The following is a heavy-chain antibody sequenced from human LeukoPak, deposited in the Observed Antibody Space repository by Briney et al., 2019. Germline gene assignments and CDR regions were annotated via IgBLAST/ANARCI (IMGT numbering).Heavy chain of an antibody. CDR1: GYTFTGYY. V-gene: IGHV1-2*02. Sequence: ASVKVSCKASGYTFTGYYMHWVRQAPGQGLEWMGWINPNSGGTNYAQKFQGRVTMTRDTSISTAYMELSRLRSDDTAVYYCARVSVMVVVVAATDYWGQGTLVTVSS. CDR2: INPNSGGT. D-gene: IGHD2-15*01. CDR3: ARVSVMVVVVAATDY. J-gene: IGHJ4*02.